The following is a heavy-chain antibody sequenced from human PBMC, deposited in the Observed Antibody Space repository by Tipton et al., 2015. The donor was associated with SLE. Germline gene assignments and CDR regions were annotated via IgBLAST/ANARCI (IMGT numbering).Heavy chain of an antibody. Sequence: TLSLTCAVSGYSISSGYYWGWIRQPPGKGLEWIGSIYHSGSTYYNPSLKSRVTISVDTSKNQFSLKLSSVTAADTAVYYCARGYSSSSNAFDIWGQGTMVTVSS. D-gene: IGHD6-6*01. J-gene: IGHJ3*02. CDR2: IYHSGST. CDR1: GYSISSGYY. CDR3: ARGYSSSSNAFDI. V-gene: IGHV4-38-2*01.